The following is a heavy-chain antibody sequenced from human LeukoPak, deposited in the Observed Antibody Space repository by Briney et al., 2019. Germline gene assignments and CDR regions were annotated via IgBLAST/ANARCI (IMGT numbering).Heavy chain of an antibody. J-gene: IGHJ5*02. V-gene: IGHV1-2*02. CDR3: ARDNSVGDNAWWFDP. CDR1: GHTFTVYY. CDR2: ITLNSGDT. Sequence: GASVKLSCKASGHTFTVYYIHWARHAPGQGLEWMGWITLNSGDTKYAQKFQGRVTVTSDTSITTAYMELSRLRSEDTAVYYCARDNSVGDNAWWFDPWGQGTLVTASS. D-gene: IGHD1-26*01.